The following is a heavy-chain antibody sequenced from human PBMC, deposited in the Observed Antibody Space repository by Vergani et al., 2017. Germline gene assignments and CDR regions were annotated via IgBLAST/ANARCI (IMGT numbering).Heavy chain of an antibody. D-gene: IGHD3-3*01. CDR1: GGSISSGGYY. V-gene: IGHV4-31*03. CDR3: ASPYYDFWSDYNWFDP. Sequence: QVQLQESGPGLVKPSQTLSLTCTVSGGSISSGGYYWSWIRQHPGKGLEWIGYIYYSGSTYYNPSLKSRVTISVDTSKNQFSLKLSSVTAADTAVYYCASPYYDFWSDYNWFDPWGQGTLVTVSS. CDR2: IYYSGST. J-gene: IGHJ5*02.